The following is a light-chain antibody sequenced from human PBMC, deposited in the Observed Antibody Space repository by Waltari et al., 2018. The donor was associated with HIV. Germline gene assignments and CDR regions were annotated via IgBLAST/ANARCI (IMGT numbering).Light chain of an antibody. Sequence: SYELTQPPSVSVSPGQTASITCSGDKLGDKYACWYQQKPGQSPVLVIYQDTKRPSGIRERFSGSNTGNTATLTISGTQAMDEADYYCQAWDVSTGVFGTGTKVTVL. CDR3: QAWDVSTGV. CDR1: KLGDKY. J-gene: IGLJ1*01. CDR2: QDT. V-gene: IGLV3-1*01.